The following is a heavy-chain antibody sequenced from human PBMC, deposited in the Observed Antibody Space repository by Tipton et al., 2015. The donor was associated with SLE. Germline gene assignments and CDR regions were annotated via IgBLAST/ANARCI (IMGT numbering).Heavy chain of an antibody. D-gene: IGHD3-3*01. J-gene: IGHJ4*02. Sequence: SLRLSCAASGFTFSSYAMSWVRQAPGKGLEWVSAISGSGGSTYYADSVKGRFTISRDNSKNTLYLQMNSLRAEDTAVYYCAKDSGRSVWSGYRAPDYWGQGTLVTVSS. CDR1: GFTFSSYA. CDR3: AKDSGRSVWSGYRAPDY. V-gene: IGHV3-23*01. CDR2: ISGSGGST.